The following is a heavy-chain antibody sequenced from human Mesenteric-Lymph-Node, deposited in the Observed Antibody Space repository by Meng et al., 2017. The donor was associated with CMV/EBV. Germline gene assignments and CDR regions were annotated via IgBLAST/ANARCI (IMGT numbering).Heavy chain of an antibody. V-gene: IGHV4-34*01. CDR3: AREGGYCSSTSCSLGWFDP. J-gene: IGHJ5*02. Sequence: GYYGSWIRQPPGKGLEWIGEINHSGSTNYNPSLKSRVTISVDTSKNQFSLKLSSVTAADTAVYYCAREGGYCSSTSCSLGWFDPWGQGTLVTVSS. D-gene: IGHD2-2*01. CDR2: INHSGST. CDR1: GYY.